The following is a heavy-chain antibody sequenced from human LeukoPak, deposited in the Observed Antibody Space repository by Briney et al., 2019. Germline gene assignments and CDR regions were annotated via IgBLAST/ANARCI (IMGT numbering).Heavy chain of an antibody. V-gene: IGHV1-2*02. CDR3: ARVYSSGTYFDY. CDR1: GYTFTGYY. J-gene: IGHJ4*02. Sequence: ASVKVSCKASGYTFTGYYMHWVRQAPGQGLEWMGWINPNSGGTNYAQKFQGRITITANKSTSTVYMELNSLRSEDTAVYYCARVYSSGTYFDYWGQGTLVTVSS. CDR2: INPNSGGT. D-gene: IGHD3-10*01.